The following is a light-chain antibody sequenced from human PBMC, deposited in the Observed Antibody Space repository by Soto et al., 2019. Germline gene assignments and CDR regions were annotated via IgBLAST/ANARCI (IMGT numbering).Light chain of an antibody. V-gene: IGLV2-8*01. CDR3: SSFVGAPVI. J-gene: IGLJ2*01. Sequence: QSALTQPPSASGSPGQSVTIPCAGTSTDVGEYNYVSWYQQHPGKVTKLIIFEVNKRPSGVPDLFSGSKSGDTASLTVSGLQAEDEADYYCSSFVGAPVIFGGGTKLTVL. CDR2: EVN. CDR1: STDVGEYNY.